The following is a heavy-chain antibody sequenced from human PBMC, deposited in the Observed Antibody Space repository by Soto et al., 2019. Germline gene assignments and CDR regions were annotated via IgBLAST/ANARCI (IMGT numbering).Heavy chain of an antibody. J-gene: IGHJ6*03. D-gene: IGHD2-2*01. CDR3: AREFKDIVVVPADRGGYYYYMDV. CDR1: GYTFTSYA. CDR2: INAGNGNT. V-gene: IGHV1-3*01. Sequence: QVQLVQSGAEVKKPGASVKVSCKASGYTFTSYAMHWVRQAPGQRLEWMGWINAGNGNTKYSQKFQGRVTITRDTSASTAYMELSSLRSEDTAVYYCAREFKDIVVVPADRGGYYYYMDVWGKGTTVTVSS.